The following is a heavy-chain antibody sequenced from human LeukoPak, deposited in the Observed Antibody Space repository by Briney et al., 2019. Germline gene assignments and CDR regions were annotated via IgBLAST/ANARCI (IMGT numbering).Heavy chain of an antibody. V-gene: IGHV3-30*02. Sequence: GGSLRLSCAASGFTFSSYGMHWVRQAPGKGLEWVAFIRYDGSNKYYADSVKGRFTISRDNSKNTLYLQMSSLRAEDTAVYYCAKVGYGDYYFDYWGQGTLVTVSS. CDR2: IRYDGSNK. CDR1: GFTFSSYG. CDR3: AKVGYGDYYFDY. J-gene: IGHJ4*02. D-gene: IGHD4-17*01.